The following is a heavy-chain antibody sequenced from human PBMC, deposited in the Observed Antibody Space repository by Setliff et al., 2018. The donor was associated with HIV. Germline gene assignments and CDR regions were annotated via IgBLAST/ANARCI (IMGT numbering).Heavy chain of an antibody. CDR3: ARGRRSAAAGTRWDYMDV. J-gene: IGHJ6*03. D-gene: IGHD6-13*01. CDR2: VSYSGST. CDR1: GGSISSSSYN. V-gene: IGHV4-39*01. Sequence: SQTLSLTCTVSGGSISSSSYNWGWIRQPPGKGLEWIGSVSYSGSTYYNPSLKSRVTISIDTSKQQFSLRLSSVTAADTAVYYCARGRRSAAAGTRWDYMDVWGKGTTVTVSS.